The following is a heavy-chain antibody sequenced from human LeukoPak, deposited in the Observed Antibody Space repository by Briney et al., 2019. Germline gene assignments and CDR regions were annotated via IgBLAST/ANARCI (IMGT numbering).Heavy chain of an antibody. CDR3: ALGGVWSDAFDI. J-gene: IGHJ3*02. CDR1: GYTFTSYY. D-gene: IGHD2-8*01. Sequence: GASMKVSCKASGYTFTSYYMHWVRQAPGQGLEWMGGITPIFGTANYAQKFQGRVTITADESTSTAYMELSSLRSEDTAVYYCALGGVWSDAFDIWGQGTMVTVSS. V-gene: IGHV1-69*13. CDR2: ITPIFGTA.